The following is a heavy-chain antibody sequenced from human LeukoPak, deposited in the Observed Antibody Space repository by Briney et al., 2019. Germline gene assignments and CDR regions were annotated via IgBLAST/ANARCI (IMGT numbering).Heavy chain of an antibody. J-gene: IGHJ4*02. CDR2: IYSGGST. D-gene: IGHD7-27*01. Sequence: TGGSLRLSCAASGFTVSSNYMSWVRQAPGKGLEWVSVIYSGGSTYYADSVKGRFTISRDNAKNSLYLQVNSLRAEDTAVYYCARGQLTGDDELFDYWGQGTLVTVSS. CDR3: ARGQLTGDDELFDY. CDR1: GFTVSSNY. V-gene: IGHV3-66*01.